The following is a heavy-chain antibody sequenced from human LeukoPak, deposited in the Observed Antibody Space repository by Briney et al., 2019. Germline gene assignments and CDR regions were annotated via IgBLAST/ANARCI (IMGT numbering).Heavy chain of an antibody. V-gene: IGHV3-21*01. CDR1: GFTFSNYY. CDR2: ISSSTSYM. CDR3: ARDRGSGWHTFDY. Sequence: GGSLRLSCAASGFTFSNYYMSWVHQAPGKGLEWVSSISSSTSYMFYADSVRGRFTISRDNAKNSLYLQMNSLRAEDTAVYYCARDRGSGWHTFDYWGQGTLVSVSS. J-gene: IGHJ4*02. D-gene: IGHD6-19*01.